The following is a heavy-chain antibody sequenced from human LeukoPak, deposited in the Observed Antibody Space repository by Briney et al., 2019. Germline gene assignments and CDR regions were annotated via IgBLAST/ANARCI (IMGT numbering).Heavy chain of an antibody. J-gene: IGHJ4*02. Sequence: GGSLRLSCAASGFTISSYWMSWVRQAPGKGLEWVANIKQDGSEKYYVDSAKGRFTISRDNAKNSLYLQMNSLRAEDTAVYYCASGYGYVFDYWGQGTLVTVSS. CDR1: GFTISSYW. V-gene: IGHV3-7*01. CDR3: ASGYGYVFDY. D-gene: IGHD5-18*01. CDR2: IKQDGSEK.